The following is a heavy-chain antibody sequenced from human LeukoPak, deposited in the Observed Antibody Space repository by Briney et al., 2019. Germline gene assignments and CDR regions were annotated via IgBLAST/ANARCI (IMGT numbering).Heavy chain of an antibody. Sequence: ASVKVSCKASGYAFTSYAMHWVRQAPGQRLEWMGWINAGNGNTKYSQKFQGRVTITRDTSASTAYMELSSLRSEDTAVYYCARDAPRGSGSYYNPPDYWGQGTLVTVSS. CDR2: INAGNGNT. J-gene: IGHJ4*02. CDR3: ARDAPRGSGSYYNPPDY. V-gene: IGHV1-3*01. CDR1: GYAFTSYA. D-gene: IGHD3-10*01.